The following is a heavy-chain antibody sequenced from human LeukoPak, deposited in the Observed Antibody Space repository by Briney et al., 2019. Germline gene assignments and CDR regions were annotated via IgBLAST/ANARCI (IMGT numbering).Heavy chain of an antibody. Sequence: GRSLRLSCAASGFTFSSYGMHWVRQAPGEGLEWVAVIWYDGSNKYYADSVKGRFTISRDNSKNTLYLQMNSLRAEDTAVYYCARDLRDSSSWYPGYWGQGTLVTVSS. V-gene: IGHV3-33*01. CDR1: GFTFSSYG. CDR3: ARDLRDSSSWYPGY. CDR2: IWYDGSNK. J-gene: IGHJ4*02. D-gene: IGHD6-13*01.